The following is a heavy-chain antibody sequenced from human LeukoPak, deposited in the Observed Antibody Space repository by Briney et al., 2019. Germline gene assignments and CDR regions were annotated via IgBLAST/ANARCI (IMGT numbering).Heavy chain of an antibody. D-gene: IGHD5-12*01. Sequence: PGGSLRLSCAASGFTVSSNYMSWVRQAPGKGREWVSVIYSGGSTYYADSVKGRFTISRDNSKNTLYLQMNSLRAEDTAVYYCARGASDYVLDYWGQGTLVTVSS. CDR2: IYSGGST. CDR3: ARGASDYVLDY. V-gene: IGHV3-53*01. CDR1: GFTVSSNY. J-gene: IGHJ4*02.